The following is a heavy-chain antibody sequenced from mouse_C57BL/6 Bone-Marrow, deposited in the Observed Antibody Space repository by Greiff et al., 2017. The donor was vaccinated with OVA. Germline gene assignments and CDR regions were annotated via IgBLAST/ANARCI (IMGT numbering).Heavy chain of an antibody. CDR1: GFTFSSYA. D-gene: IGHD2-4*01. CDR3: ARDDYPWFAY. J-gene: IGHJ3*01. V-gene: IGHV5-4*01. CDR2: ISDGGSYT. Sequence: EVKLVESGGGLVKPGGSLKLSCAASGFTFSSYAMSWVRQTPEKRLEWVATISDGGSYTSYPDNVKGRFTISRDNAKNNLYLQMSHLKSEDTAMYYCARDDYPWFAYWGQGTLVTVSA.